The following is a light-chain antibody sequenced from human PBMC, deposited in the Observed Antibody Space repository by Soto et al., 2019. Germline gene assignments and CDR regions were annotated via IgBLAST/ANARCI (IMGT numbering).Light chain of an antibody. J-gene: IGKJ4*01. CDR2: GAS. Sequence: DIQLTQSPSFLSASVGDRVTVTCRSSQDISSYLAWYQQKPGKAPKVLIYGASTLQSGVPPRFGGSGSGTTFTLTISSLQPEDFSTYSCQQVGTYPITVGGGTKVEIK. CDR1: QDISSY. CDR3: QQVGTYPIT. V-gene: IGKV1-9*01.